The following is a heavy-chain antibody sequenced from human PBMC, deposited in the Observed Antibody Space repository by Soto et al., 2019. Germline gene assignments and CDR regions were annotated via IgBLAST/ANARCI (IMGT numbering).Heavy chain of an antibody. Sequence: QVQLQESGPGLVKPSETLSLTCTVSGGSVSSGSYYWSWIRQPPGKGLEWIGYIYYSGSTNYNPSLKSRVTLSVDTSKNQFSLKLSSVTAADTAVYYCARDRLTGTTDYWGQGTLVTVSS. CDR3: ARDRLTGTTDY. CDR1: GGSVSSGSYY. CDR2: IYYSGST. V-gene: IGHV4-61*01. J-gene: IGHJ4*02. D-gene: IGHD1-7*01.